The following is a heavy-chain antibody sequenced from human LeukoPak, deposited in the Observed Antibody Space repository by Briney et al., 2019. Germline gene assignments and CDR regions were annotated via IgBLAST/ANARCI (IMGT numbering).Heavy chain of an antibody. Sequence: SGPTLVNPTQTLTLTCTFSGFSLSTSGMCVSWIRQPPGKALEWLARLDWDDDKYYSASLKTRLTISRDTSKNQVVLTMTNMDPVDTARYYCARRYCSGGSCYSEYDYFDYWGQGTLVTVSS. V-gene: IGHV2-70*11. CDR3: ARRYCSGGSCYSEYDYFDY. CDR1: GFSLSTSGMC. D-gene: IGHD2-15*01. J-gene: IGHJ4*02. CDR2: LDWDDDK.